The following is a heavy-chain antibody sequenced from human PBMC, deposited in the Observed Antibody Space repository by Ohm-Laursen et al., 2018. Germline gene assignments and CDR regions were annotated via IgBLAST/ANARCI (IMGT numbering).Heavy chain of an antibody. D-gene: IGHD6-6*01. CDR1: GGSFRGYY. J-gene: IGHJ4*02. CDR2: INHSGST. CDR3: ARGNGSSATGKYFFDY. Sequence: GTLSLTCAVYGGSFRGYYWSWIRQPPGKGLEWIGEINHSGSTNYNPSLKSRVTISIDTSKNQFSLKVSSVTAADTAVYYCARGNGSSATGKYFFDYWGQGTLVTVSS. V-gene: IGHV4-34*01.